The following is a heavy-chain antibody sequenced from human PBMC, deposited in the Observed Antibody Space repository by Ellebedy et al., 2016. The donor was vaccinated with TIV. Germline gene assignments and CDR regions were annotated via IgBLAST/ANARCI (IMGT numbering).Heavy chain of an antibody. CDR1: GDSFSSYY. J-gene: IGHJ2*01. CDR3: ARLKQSRDRSHWYFDL. Sequence: SETLSLXXNVSGDSFSSYYWSWIRQPAGKGLEWIGRFYLSGTTNYNPSLKSRVTMSVGTSKNQFSLKLTSVTAADTAVYYCARLKQSRDRSHWYFDLWGRGTLVTVSS. D-gene: IGHD1-14*01. V-gene: IGHV4-4*07. CDR2: FYLSGTT.